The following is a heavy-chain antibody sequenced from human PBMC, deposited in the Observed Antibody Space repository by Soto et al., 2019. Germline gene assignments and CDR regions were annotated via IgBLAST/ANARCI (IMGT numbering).Heavy chain of an antibody. CDR2: ISSSSSYT. D-gene: IGHD5-18*01. CDR1: GFTFSDYY. V-gene: IGHV3-11*06. Sequence: PGESLKISCAASGFTFSDYYMSWIRQAPGKGLEWVSYISSSSSYTNYADFVKGRFTISRDNAKNSLYLQMNSLRAEDTAVYYFARDLPSVDTAMVHYYYYGMDVWGQGTTVTVSS. CDR3: ARDLPSVDTAMVHYYYYGMDV. J-gene: IGHJ6*02.